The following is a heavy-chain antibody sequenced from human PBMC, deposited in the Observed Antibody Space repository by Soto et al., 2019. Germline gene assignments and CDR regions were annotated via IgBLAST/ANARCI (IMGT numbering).Heavy chain of an antibody. D-gene: IGHD3-9*01. J-gene: IGHJ6*03. CDR2: INACNGNT. Sequence: ASVKLSCKASGYTFTSYAMHWVRQAPGQRLEWMGWINACNGNTKYSQKFQGRVTITRDTSASTAYMELSSLRSEDTAVYYCARAHAYYDILTGYYGYMDVWGKGTTVTVSS. CDR1: GYTFTSYA. CDR3: ARAHAYYDILTGYYGYMDV. V-gene: IGHV1-3*01.